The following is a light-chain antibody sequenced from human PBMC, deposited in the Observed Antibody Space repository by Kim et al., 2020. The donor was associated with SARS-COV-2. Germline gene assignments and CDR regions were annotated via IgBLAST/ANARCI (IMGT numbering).Light chain of an antibody. CDR2: ENN. Sequence: GKTIIISCTRSRGSIASNYVQWYQQRPGSSPNAVIYENNQRPSGVPDRFSGSIDRSSNSASLIISGLKTEDEADYYCQSYDTTDWVFGGGTQLTVL. V-gene: IGLV6-57*01. CDR3: QSYDTTDWV. J-gene: IGLJ3*02. CDR1: RGSIASNY.